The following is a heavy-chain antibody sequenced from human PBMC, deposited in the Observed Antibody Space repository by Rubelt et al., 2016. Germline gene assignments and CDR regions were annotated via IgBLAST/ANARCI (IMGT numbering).Heavy chain of an antibody. D-gene: IGHD6-19*01. CDR1: GFTFSTYW. CDR2: IKGDGSGA. CDR3: AGGSGWLIDH. J-gene: IGHJ4*02. V-gene: IGHV3-74*02. Sequence: VQLVESGGGVVQPGGSLRLSCAASGFTFSTYWMYWVRQAQWEGLVWVSLIKGDGSGAIYADSLKGRFTISRDNAKNTLYLQIDTLRAEDTAVYFCAGGSGWLIDHWGQGTLVTVSS.